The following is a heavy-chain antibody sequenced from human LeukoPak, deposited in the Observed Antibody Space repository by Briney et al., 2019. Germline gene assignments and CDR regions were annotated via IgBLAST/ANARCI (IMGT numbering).Heavy chain of an antibody. CDR2: IYYSGST. CDR3: ARGEDASDAFDI. V-gene: IGHV4-59*01. Sequence: SETLSLTCTVSGGSISSYYWGWIRQPPGKGLEWMGYIYYSGSTNYNPPLKSRVTISVDTSKNQFSLKLSSVTAADTAVYYCARGEDASDAFDIWGQGTMVTVSS. CDR1: GGSISSYY. J-gene: IGHJ3*02.